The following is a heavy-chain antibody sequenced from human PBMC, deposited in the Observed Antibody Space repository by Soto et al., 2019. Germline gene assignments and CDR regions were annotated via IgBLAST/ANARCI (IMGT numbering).Heavy chain of an antibody. V-gene: IGHV3-21*01. Sequence: VQLVESGGGLVKPGGSLRLSCAASGFNFNSYTINWVRQAPGKRLEWLSSISSSGYIFSTDSVRGRFTISRDNAKNSVYRQINILRAEDTAVYFCARDCSGGSCYPGMDVWGQGTTVTVSS. D-gene: IGHD2-15*01. CDR1: GFNFNSYT. CDR2: ISSSGYI. CDR3: ARDCSGGSCYPGMDV. J-gene: IGHJ6*02.